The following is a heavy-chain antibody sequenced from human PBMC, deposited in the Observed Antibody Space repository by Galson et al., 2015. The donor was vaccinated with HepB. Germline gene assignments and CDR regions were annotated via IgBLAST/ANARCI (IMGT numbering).Heavy chain of an antibody. J-gene: IGHJ4*02. CDR2: GSHDGSA. CDR1: GGSVNTYY. CDR3: VRLTRGGSNAF. Sequence: SETLSLTCSVSGGSVNTYYWSWIRQPLGGRLERLGYGSHDGSAIYTPSLESRLTISVDKAKNRYSLNLQSVTVADTAVYYCVRLTRGGSNAFWGQGILVTVSS. D-gene: IGHD3-16*01. V-gene: IGHV4-59*08.